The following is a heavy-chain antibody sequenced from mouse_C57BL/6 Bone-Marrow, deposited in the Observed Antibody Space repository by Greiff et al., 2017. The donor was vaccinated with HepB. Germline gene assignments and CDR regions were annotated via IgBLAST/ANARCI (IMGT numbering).Heavy chain of an antibody. V-gene: IGHV14-2*01. CDR2: IDPEDGET. J-gene: IGHJ2*01. Sequence: EVKLQQSGAELVKPGASVKLSCTASGFNIKDYYMHWVKQRTEQGLEWIGRIDPEDGETKYAPKFQGKATITADTSSITAYMQLSSLTSEDSAVYYCASGLLRSFYYWGQGTTLTVSS. CDR1: GFNIKDYY. D-gene: IGHD1-1*01. CDR3: ASGLLRSFYY.